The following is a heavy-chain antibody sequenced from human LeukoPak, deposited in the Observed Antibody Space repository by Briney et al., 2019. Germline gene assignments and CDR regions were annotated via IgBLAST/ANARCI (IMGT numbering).Heavy chain of an antibody. CDR1: GFTFGDYA. V-gene: IGHV3-49*04. CDR2: IRSKAYGGTT. Sequence: GGSLRLSCTASGFTFGDYAMSWVRQAPGKGLEWVGFIRSKAYGGTTEYAASVKGRFTISRDDSKSIAYLQMNSLKTEGTAVYYCTRDDPYDYVWGSYRYVAFDIWGQGTMVTVSS. J-gene: IGHJ3*02. CDR3: TRDDPYDYVWGSYRYVAFDI. D-gene: IGHD3-16*02.